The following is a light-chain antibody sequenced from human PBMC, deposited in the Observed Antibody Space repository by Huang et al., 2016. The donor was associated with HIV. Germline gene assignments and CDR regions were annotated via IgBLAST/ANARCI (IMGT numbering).Light chain of an antibody. CDR2: GAS. CDR3: QQYNNWPRT. V-gene: IGKV3-15*01. Sequence: EIVMTQSPATMSVSPGGRATLSCRASQSVRSNLAWYQHKPGTAPRVLIYGASTRATGVPARFSGSGSETEFTLTISSLQSEDFALYYCQQYNNWPRTFGQGTKVEIK. J-gene: IGKJ1*01. CDR1: QSVRSN.